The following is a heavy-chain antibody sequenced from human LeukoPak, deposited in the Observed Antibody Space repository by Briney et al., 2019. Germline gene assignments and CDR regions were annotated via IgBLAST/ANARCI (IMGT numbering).Heavy chain of an antibody. J-gene: IGHJ4*02. V-gene: IGHV1-69*13. CDR2: IIPIFGTA. Sequence: SVKVSCKASGGTFSSYAIRWVRQAPGHGLEWMGGIIPIFGTANYAQKFQGRVTITADESTSAAYMKLSSLRSEDTAVYYGARGPGCSGGSCPFNYWGQGTLVTVSS. CDR1: GGTFSSYA. D-gene: IGHD2-15*01. CDR3: ARGPGCSGGSCPFNY.